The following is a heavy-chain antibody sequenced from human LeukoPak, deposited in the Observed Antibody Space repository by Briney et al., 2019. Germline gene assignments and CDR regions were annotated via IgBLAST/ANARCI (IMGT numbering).Heavy chain of an antibody. CDR1: GGSFSGYY. J-gene: IGHJ4*02. D-gene: IGHD3-10*01. V-gene: IGHV4-34*01. CDR2: INHSGST. Sequence: SETLSLTCAVYGGSFSGYYWSWIRQPPGKGLEWIGEINHSGSTNYNPSLKSRVTISVDTPKNQFSLKLSSVTAADTAVYYCARAVVRGVINYWGQGTLVTVSS. CDR3: ARAVVRGVINY.